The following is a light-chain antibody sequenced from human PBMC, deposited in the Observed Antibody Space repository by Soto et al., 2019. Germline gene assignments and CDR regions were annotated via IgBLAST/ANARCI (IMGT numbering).Light chain of an antibody. V-gene: IGLV1-44*01. J-gene: IGLJ2*01. Sequence: QSVLTQPPSASGTPGQRVTISCSGSSSNIGGNAVNWYQQLPGTAPKLLIYANNRLPSGVPDRFSGSKSGTSASLAVSGLQSEDEAHYYCAAWDDSLNAVIFGGGTKLTV. CDR2: ANN. CDR1: SSNIGGNA. CDR3: AAWDDSLNAVI.